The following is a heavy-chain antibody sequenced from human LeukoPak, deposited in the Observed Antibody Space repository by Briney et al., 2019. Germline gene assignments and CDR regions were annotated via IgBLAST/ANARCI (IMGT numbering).Heavy chain of an antibody. D-gene: IGHD3-22*01. Sequence: GGSLRLSCAASGFTFSNYWMTWVRQAPGKGLEWVANIKQDGSEKYYVDSVKGRFTISRDNAKNSLYLQMNSLRAEDTAVYYCARSETTYYYDSSVYFYYYYGMDVWGQGTTVTVSS. CDR1: GFTFSNYW. CDR2: IKQDGSEK. V-gene: IGHV3-7*01. CDR3: ARSETTYYYDSSVYFYYYYGMDV. J-gene: IGHJ6*02.